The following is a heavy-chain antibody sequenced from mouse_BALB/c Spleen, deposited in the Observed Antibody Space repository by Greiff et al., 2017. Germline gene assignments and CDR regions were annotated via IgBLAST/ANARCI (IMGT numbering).Heavy chain of an antibody. CDR1: GFTFSSYG. D-gene: IGHD1-1*01. Sequence: EVKVVESGGGLVQPGGSLKLSCAASGFTFSSYGMSWVRQTPDKRLELVATINSNGGSTYYPDSVKGRVTISRDNAKNTLYLKMSSLKSEDTAMYYCAREDYGSSPYAMDYWGQGTSVTVSS. J-gene: IGHJ4*01. CDR3: AREDYGSSPYAMDY. V-gene: IGHV5-6-3*01. CDR2: INSNGGST.